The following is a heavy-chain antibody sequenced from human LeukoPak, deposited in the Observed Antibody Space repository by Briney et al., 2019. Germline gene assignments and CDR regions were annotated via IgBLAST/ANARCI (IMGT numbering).Heavy chain of an antibody. CDR3: ARSRYYFDS. D-gene: IGHD6-13*01. CDR2: TYYRSKWYN. V-gene: IGHV6-1*01. J-gene: IGHJ4*02. CDR1: GDSVSSNSAA. Sequence: SQTLSLTCAIPGDSVSSNSAAWSWIRQSPWRGLEWLGRTYYRSKWYNDYAVSVKSRINISSDTSKNQLSLQLNSVTPEDTAVYYCARSRYYFDSWGQGVLVTVSS.